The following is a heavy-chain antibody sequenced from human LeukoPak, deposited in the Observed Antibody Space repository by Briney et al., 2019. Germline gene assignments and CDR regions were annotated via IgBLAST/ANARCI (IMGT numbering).Heavy chain of an antibody. CDR2: ISHSGST. D-gene: IGHD3-22*01. V-gene: IGHV4-34*01. J-gene: IGHJ4*02. CDR1: GGSFSGYY. Sequence: PSETLSLTCAVNGGSFSGYYWSWIRQPPGKGLEWIGEISHSGSTNYNPSLKSRVTISVDTSKNQFSLKLSSVTAADTAVYYCARGPYYYDKFDYWGQGTLVTVSS. CDR3: ARGPYYYDKFDY.